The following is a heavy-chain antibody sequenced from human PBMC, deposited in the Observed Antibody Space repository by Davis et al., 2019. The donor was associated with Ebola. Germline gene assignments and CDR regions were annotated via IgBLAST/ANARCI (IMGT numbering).Heavy chain of an antibody. CDR3: ARRLYTSGWYDNWFDP. V-gene: IGHV2-5*02. Sequence: LIYWDDDRRYSPSLKNRITITKDTSKNQVVLTMTNMDPLDTATYYCARRLYTSGWYDNWFDPWGQGTLVTVSS. J-gene: IGHJ5*02. CDR2: IYWDDDR. D-gene: IGHD6-13*01.